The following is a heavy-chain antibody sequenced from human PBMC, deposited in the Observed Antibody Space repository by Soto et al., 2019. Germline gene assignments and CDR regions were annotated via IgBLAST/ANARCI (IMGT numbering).Heavy chain of an antibody. CDR3: AKVSPMGYFFDF. J-gene: IGHJ4*02. CDR1: GFPFSSYE. V-gene: IGHV3-48*03. Sequence: GGSLRLSCAASGFPFSSYEMNWVRQAPGKGLEWVAYISSGGGNIYYAESVKGRFTISRDNAKNSVDLQMNSLRAEDTAVYYCAKVSPMGYFFDFWGQGTLVTVPQ. CDR2: ISSGGGNI.